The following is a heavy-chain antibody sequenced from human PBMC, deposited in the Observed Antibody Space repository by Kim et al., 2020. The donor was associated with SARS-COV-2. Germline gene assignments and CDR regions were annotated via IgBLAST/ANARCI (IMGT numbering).Heavy chain of an antibody. J-gene: IGHJ6*02. CDR1: GYSFTSYW. CDR2: IYPGDSDT. V-gene: IGHV5-51*01. CDR3: ARSKRSDYYDSSGYYYRSGGMDV. D-gene: IGHD3-22*01. Sequence: GESLKISCKGSGYSFTSYWIGWVRQMPGKGLEWMGIIYPGDSDTRYSPSFQGQVTISADKSISTAYLQWSSLKASDTAMYYCARSKRSDYYDSSGYYYRSGGMDVWGQGTTVTVSS.